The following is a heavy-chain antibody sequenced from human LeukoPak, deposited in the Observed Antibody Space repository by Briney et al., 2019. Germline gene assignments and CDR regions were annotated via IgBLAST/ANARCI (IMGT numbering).Heavy chain of an antibody. V-gene: IGHV4-34*01. CDR1: GGSFSGYY. CDR3: ARLFYNWNGADY. CDR2: INHSGST. D-gene: IGHD1-20*01. Sequence: PSETLSLTCAVYGGSFSGYYWSWIRQPPGKGLEWIGEINHSGSTNYNPSLKSRVTISVDTSKNQFSLKLSSVTAADTAVYYCARLFYNWNGADYWGQGTLVTVSS. J-gene: IGHJ4*02.